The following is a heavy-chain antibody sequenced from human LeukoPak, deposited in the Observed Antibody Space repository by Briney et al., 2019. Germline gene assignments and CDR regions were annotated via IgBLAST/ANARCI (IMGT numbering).Heavy chain of an antibody. Sequence: GGSLRLSCAASGFTFSPAWMSWVRQAPGKGLEWVGRIKRKTDGGTIAYSAPMKGRCIITTTDSKNTLYLQMNSLKTEDTAVDYCTTTITRGYHFDYWGQGTLVTVSS. CDR3: TTTITRGYHFDY. CDR1: GFTFSPAW. J-gene: IGHJ4*02. CDR2: IKRKTDGGTI. V-gene: IGHV3-15*01. D-gene: IGHD5-12*01.